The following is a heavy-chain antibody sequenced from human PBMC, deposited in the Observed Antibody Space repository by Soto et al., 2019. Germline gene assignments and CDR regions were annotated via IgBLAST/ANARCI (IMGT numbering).Heavy chain of an antibody. Sequence: SETLSLTCNVSGGSIGSHYWTWIRQPPGKGLEWIGYVYSSGGTNYNPSLKSRAILSVDTSKNQFSLKMNYVTAADTAVYYCARMGPLYATTYWFFDLWGRGTLVTVSS. CDR3: ARMGPLYATTYWFFDL. CDR1: GGSIGSHY. J-gene: IGHJ2*01. CDR2: VYSSGGT. V-gene: IGHV4-59*11. D-gene: IGHD2-8*01.